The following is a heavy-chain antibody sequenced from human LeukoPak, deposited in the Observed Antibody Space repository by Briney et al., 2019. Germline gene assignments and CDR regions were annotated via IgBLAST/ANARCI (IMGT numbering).Heavy chain of an antibody. CDR2: VFPADSDT. Sequence: GESLQISCKGSGYNFTTYWIGWVRQVPGKGLEWMGIVFPADSDTRYSPSFQGQVTISVDESIRTAYLQWSSLKASDSAIYYCARHGGYCTTSTCRPDLYYMDVWGRGTTVTVSS. D-gene: IGHD2-8*01. V-gene: IGHV5-51*01. CDR3: ARHGGYCTTSTCRPDLYYMDV. CDR1: GYNFTTYW. J-gene: IGHJ6*03.